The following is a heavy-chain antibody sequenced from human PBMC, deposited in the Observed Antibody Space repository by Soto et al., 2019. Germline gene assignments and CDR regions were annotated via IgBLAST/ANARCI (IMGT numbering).Heavy chain of an antibody. CDR2: IIPVFGTP. J-gene: IGHJ6*04. CDR1: GGSLSNYG. CDR3: ARGDATKIVVTTYYAMDV. Sequence: QVQLVQSGAEVKKPGSSVKVSCKASGGSLSNYGISWVRQAPGQGLEWMGAIIPVFGTPNYAQKFQDRVTITADESTTTVYMEVRSLTSEGTAVYYCARGDATKIVVTTYYAMDVWGKGTTVTVSS. V-gene: IGHV1-69*12. D-gene: IGHD3-22*01.